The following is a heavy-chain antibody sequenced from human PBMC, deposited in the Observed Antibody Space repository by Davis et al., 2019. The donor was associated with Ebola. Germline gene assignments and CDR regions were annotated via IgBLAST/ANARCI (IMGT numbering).Heavy chain of an antibody. D-gene: IGHD1-26*01. CDR1: GGSFSGYY. CDR2: INHSGST. Sequence: SETLSLTCAVYGGSFSGYYWSWIRQPPGKGLGWIGEINHSGSTNYNPSLKSRVTISVDTSKNQFSLKLSSVTAADTAVYYCARGPHHQGVDPWGQGTLVTVSS. V-gene: IGHV4-34*01. CDR3: ARGPHHQGVDP. J-gene: IGHJ5*02.